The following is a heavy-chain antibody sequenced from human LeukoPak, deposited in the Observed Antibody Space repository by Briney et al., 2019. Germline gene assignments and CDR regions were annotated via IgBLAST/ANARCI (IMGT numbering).Heavy chain of an antibody. CDR2: ISGSGGST. V-gene: IGHV3-23*01. J-gene: IGHJ6*02. D-gene: IGHD3-3*01. CDR3: AKKMRGYDFWSSPYYYYGMDV. CDR1: GFTFSSYA. Sequence: PGGSLRLSCAASGFTFSSYAMSWVRQAPGKGLEWVSAISGSGGSTYYADSVKGRFTISRDNSKNTLYLQMNSLRAEDTAVYYCAKKMRGYDFWSSPYYYYGMDVWGQGTLVTVSS.